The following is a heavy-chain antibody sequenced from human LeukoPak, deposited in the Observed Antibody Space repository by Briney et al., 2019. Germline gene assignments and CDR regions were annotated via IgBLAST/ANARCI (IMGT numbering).Heavy chain of an antibody. Sequence: GSLRLSCAASGFTFSNAWMSWIRQPPGKGLEWIGEINHSGRANYNPSLKSLVTISIDTSKNQFSLKLPSVTAADTATYYCARKTVTEGVDYWGQGTLVNVSS. D-gene: IGHD3-16*01. V-gene: IGHV4-34*01. J-gene: IGHJ4*02. CDR1: GFTFSNAW. CDR3: ARKTVTEGVDY. CDR2: INHSGRA.